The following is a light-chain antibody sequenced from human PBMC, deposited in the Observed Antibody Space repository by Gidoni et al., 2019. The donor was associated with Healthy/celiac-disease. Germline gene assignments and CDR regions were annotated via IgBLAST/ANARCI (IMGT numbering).Light chain of an antibody. Sequence: DIVMTQSPDSLAGSLGERATINYTSSQSVLYSTNNKNYLAWYLQNPGQPPKLLIYLASTRESGVPDRFSGSGSGTDFTLTISSLQAEDVAVYYCQQYYSTPLTFGGGTKVEIK. J-gene: IGKJ4*01. CDR3: QQYYSTPLT. CDR1: QSVLYSTNNKNY. V-gene: IGKV4-1*01. CDR2: LAS.